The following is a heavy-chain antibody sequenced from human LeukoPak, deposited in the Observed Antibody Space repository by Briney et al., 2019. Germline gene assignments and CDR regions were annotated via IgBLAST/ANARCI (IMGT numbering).Heavy chain of an antibody. CDR3: ARAPDYFESSENGMDV. V-gene: IGHV7-4-1*02. J-gene: IGHJ6*02. CDR2: ISTRTGNP. CDR1: GYTFTSYA. Sequence: ASVKVSCKASGYTFTSYAMNWVRQAPGQGLEWLGWISTRTGNPMYAQGFTGRFVISLDTSVSTAYLQISSLKAEDTAVYYCARAPDYFESSENGMDVWGQGTTVIVSS. D-gene: IGHD3-22*01.